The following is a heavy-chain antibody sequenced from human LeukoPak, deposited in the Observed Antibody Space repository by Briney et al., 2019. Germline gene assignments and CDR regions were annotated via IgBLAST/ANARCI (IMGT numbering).Heavy chain of an antibody. CDR3: LCRGMSRRSAARAPAY. J-gene: IGHJ4*02. V-gene: IGHV3-49*04. CDR1: GISFGEYA. D-gene: IGHD6-25*01. Sequence: GGSLRLSCTTSGISFGEYAMSWVRQAPGKGLEWLGFIRTKPYGETTEYAASVRGRVTISRDDSTSIAYLQMNSLKADDTAIYYCLCRGMSRRSAARAPAYWGQGTLVTVSS. CDR2: IRTKPYGETT.